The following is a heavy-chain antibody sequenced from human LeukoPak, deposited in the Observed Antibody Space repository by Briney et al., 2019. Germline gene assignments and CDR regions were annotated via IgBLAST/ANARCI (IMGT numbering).Heavy chain of an antibody. J-gene: IGHJ6*03. D-gene: IGHD6-13*01. CDR2: INTNTGNP. Sequence: ASVKVSCKASGYTFTSYAMNWVRQAPGQGLEWMGWINTNTGNPTYAQGFTGRFVFSLDTSVSTAYLQISSLKAEDTAVYYCARVSSSWNFFYYYYYMDVWGKGTTVTVSS. V-gene: IGHV7-4-1*02. CDR1: GYTFTSYA. CDR3: ARVSSSWNFFYYYYYMDV.